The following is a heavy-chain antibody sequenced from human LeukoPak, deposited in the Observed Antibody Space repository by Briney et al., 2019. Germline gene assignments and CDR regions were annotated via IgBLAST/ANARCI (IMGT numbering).Heavy chain of an antibody. J-gene: IGHJ5*02. CDR2: VYPPDSDV. CDR3: ARRVLTGSDWFDP. D-gene: IGHD3-9*01. V-gene: IGHV5-51*01. CDR1: GYDFTNNW. Sequence: GESLKISCKGVGYDFTNNWIGWVRQMPGKGLEWMGIVYPPDSDVRYSPSFQGQVTISVDKSISTAYLQWNSLKAADTAIYYCARRVLTGSDWFDPWGQGTLVTVTS.